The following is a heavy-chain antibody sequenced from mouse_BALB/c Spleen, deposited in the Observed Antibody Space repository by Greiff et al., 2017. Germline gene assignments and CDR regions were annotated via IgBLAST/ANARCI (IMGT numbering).Heavy chain of an antibody. Sequence: EVKLMESGGGLVKPGGSLKLSCAASGFTFSSYAMSWVRQTPEKRLEWVATISSGGSYTYYPDSVKGRFTISRDNAKNTLYLQMSSLRSEDTAMYYCARPYGSSYDYAMDYWGQGTSVTVSS. CDR2: ISSGGSYT. V-gene: IGHV5-9-3*01. J-gene: IGHJ4*01. CDR1: GFTFSSYA. CDR3: ARPYGSSYDYAMDY. D-gene: IGHD1-1*01.